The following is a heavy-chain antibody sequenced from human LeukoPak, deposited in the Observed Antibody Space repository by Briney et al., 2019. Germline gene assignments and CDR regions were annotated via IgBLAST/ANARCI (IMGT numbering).Heavy chain of an antibody. V-gene: IGHV4-39*01. J-gene: IGHJ4*02. Sequence: SETLSLTCTVSGGSISSSSYYWGWIRQPPGKGLEWIGSIYYSGSTYYNPSLKSRVTISVDTSKNQFSLKLSSVTAADTAVYYCASRLVGATVDYWSQGTLVTVSS. CDR1: GGSISSSSYY. CDR3: ASRLVGATVDY. D-gene: IGHD1-26*01. CDR2: IYYSGST.